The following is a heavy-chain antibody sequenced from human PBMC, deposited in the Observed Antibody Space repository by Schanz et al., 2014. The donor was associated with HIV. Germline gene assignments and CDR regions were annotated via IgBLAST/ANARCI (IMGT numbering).Heavy chain of an antibody. CDR2: IGSGGGYK. CDR3: ARDLHDYGDARTDY. Sequence: EVQLLDSGGGLVQPGGSLRLSCVLSGFTFSGYSINWVRQAPGKGLEWVSSIGSGGGYKYYADSVNGRFTISRDNAKNSLHLQMSRLGAEDTAVYYCARDLHDYGDARTDYWGQGTLVSVSS. V-gene: IGHV3-21*06. D-gene: IGHD4-17*01. CDR1: GFTFSGYS. J-gene: IGHJ4*02.